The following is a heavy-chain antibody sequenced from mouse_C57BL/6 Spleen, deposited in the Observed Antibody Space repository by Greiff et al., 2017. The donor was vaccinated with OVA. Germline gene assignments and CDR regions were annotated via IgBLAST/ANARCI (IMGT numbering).Heavy chain of an antibody. CDR2: IRHKANGYTT. J-gene: IGHJ2*01. Sequence: EVQVVESGGGLVQPGGSLSLSCAASGFTFTDSYMSWVHQPPGKALEWLGFIRHKANGYTTEYSASVKGRFTISRDKSQSILYLQMNALRAEDSATYYCARNLLEYIDYWGQGTTLTVSS. CDR3: ARNLLEYIDY. CDR1: GFTFTDSY. V-gene: IGHV7-3*01.